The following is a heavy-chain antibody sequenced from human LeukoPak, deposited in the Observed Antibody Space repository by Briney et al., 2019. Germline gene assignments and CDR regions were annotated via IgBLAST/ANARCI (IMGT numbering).Heavy chain of an antibody. CDR1: GFTFSSYG. CDR2: ISSSSSYI. Sequence: GGSLRLSCAASGFTFSSYGMHWVRQAPGKGLEWVSSISSSSSYIYYADSVKGRFAISRDNSKNTLYLQMNSLRAEDTAVYYCARDQYYYYYMDVWGKGTTVTVSS. V-gene: IGHV3-21*01. CDR3: ARDQYYYYYMDV. J-gene: IGHJ6*03.